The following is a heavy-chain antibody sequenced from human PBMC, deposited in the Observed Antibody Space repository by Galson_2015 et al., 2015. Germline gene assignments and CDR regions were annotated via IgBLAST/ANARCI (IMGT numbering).Heavy chain of an antibody. CDR3: ARAASYSNYGQYYYYMDV. J-gene: IGHJ6*03. V-gene: IGHV1-69*01. Sequence: TANYAQKFQGRVTITADESTSTAYMELSSLRSEDTAVYYCARAASYSNYGQYYYYMDVWGKGTTVTVSS. D-gene: IGHD4-11*01. CDR2: TA.